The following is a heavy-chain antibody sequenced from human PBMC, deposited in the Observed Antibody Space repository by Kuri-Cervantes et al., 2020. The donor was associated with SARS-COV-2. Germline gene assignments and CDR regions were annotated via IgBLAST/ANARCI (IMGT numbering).Heavy chain of an antibody. CDR2: INHSGST. CDR1: GYSISSGYH. Sequence: SETLSLTCTVSGYSISSGYHWGWIRQPPGKGLEWIGEINHSGSTNYNPSLKSRVTISVDTSKNQFSLKLSSVTAADTAVYYCARSYGDDLNWYFDLWGRGTLVTVSS. J-gene: IGHJ2*01. D-gene: IGHD4-17*01. V-gene: IGHV4-38-2*02. CDR3: ARSYGDDLNWYFDL.